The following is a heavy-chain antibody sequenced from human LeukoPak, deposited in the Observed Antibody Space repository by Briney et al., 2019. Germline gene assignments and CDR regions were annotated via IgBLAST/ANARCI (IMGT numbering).Heavy chain of an antibody. CDR2: IQTDGNDK. D-gene: IGHD1-26*01. CDR3: AREDGPTYVGRFVH. V-gene: IGHV3-33*01. J-gene: IGHJ5*02. Sequence: PGRSLRLSCAASGFTFSNYGMNWVRQAPDKGLEWVTFIQTDGNDKYYADPVKGRFTISRDNSKNTVFLQVNNVRAEDTAVYFCAREDGPTYVGRFVHWGQGTLVTVSS. CDR1: GFTFSNYG.